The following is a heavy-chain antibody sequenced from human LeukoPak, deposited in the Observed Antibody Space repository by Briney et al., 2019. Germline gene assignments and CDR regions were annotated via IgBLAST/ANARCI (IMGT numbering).Heavy chain of an antibody. Sequence: AGGSLRLSCAASGFTISSYAMSWVRQAPGKGLEWVSDTSGSGGSTYYADSVKGRFTISRDNSKNTLYLQMNSLRAEDTAVYYCAKKVYYDSSGYIDYWGQGTLVTVSS. V-gene: IGHV3-23*01. J-gene: IGHJ4*02. D-gene: IGHD3-22*01. CDR3: AKKVYYDSSGYIDY. CDR2: TSGSGGST. CDR1: GFTISSYA.